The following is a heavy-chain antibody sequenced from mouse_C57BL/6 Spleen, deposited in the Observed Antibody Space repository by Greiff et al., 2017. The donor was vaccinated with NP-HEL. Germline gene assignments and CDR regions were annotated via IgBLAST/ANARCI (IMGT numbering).Heavy chain of an antibody. Sequence: EVMLVESGEGLVKPGGSLKLSCAASGFTFSSYAMSWVRQTPEKRLEWVAYISSGGDYIYYADTVKGRFTISRDNARNTLYLQMSSLKSEDTAMYYCTRENFLYYFDYWGQGTTLTVSS. CDR3: TRENFLYYFDY. CDR1: GFTFSSYA. V-gene: IGHV5-9-1*02. CDR2: ISSGGDYI. J-gene: IGHJ2*01.